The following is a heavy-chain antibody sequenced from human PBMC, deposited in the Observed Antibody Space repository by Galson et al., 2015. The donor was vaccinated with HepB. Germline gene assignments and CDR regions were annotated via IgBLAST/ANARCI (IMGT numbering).Heavy chain of an antibody. Sequence: SVKVSCKASGGTLSSYAISWVRQAPGQGLEWMGGIIPIFGTANYAQKFQGRVTITADESTSTAYMELSSLRSEDTAVYYCARDRDYGSGSYYGNYFDYWGQGTLVTVSS. CDR1: GGTLSSYA. D-gene: IGHD3-10*01. CDR3: ARDRDYGSGSYYGNYFDY. J-gene: IGHJ4*02. V-gene: IGHV1-69*13. CDR2: IIPIFGTA.